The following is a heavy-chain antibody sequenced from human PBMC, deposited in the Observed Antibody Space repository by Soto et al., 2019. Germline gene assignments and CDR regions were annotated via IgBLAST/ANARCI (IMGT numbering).Heavy chain of an antibody. CDR3: TGDYGGY. V-gene: IGHV3-7*01. J-gene: IGHJ4*02. D-gene: IGHD4-17*01. CDR1: GFTFSSFW. CDR2: IKEDGSEK. Sequence: VQLVESGGGLVQRGGSLRLSCAASGFTFSSFWMSWVRQAPGKGLEWVANIKEDGSEKYCVDSVRGRFTISRDNAKNSLSLQMNSLRAEDTAVYYCTGDYGGYWGQGTLVTVSS.